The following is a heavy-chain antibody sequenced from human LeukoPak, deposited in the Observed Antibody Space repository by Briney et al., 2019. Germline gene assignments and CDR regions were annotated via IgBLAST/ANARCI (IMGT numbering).Heavy chain of an antibody. CDR1: GGSISGFY. CDR3: ARGGEARWYYFDY. CDR2: IYYSGST. Sequence: SETLSLTCKVSGGSISGFYWTWIRQPPGKGLEWIGYIYYSGSTDYNPSLKSRVTISVDTSKNQVSLKLSSVTAADTAVHYCARGGEARWYYFDYWGRGTLVTVSS. V-gene: IGHV4-59*01. J-gene: IGHJ4*02. D-gene: IGHD3-10*01.